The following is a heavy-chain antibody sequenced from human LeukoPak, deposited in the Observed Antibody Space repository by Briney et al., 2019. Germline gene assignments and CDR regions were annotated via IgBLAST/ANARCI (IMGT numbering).Heavy chain of an antibody. CDR3: ARGPSNYVQNWFDP. J-gene: IGHJ5*02. CDR2: ISSSSSYI. D-gene: IGHD4-11*01. CDR1: GFILSSYS. V-gene: IGHV3-21*01. Sequence: GGSLRLSCAASGFILSSYSINWVRQAPGKGLEWVSSISSSSSYIYYADSVKGRFTISRDNAKNSLYLQMNSLRAEDTAVYYCARGPSNYVQNWFDPWGQGTLVTVSS.